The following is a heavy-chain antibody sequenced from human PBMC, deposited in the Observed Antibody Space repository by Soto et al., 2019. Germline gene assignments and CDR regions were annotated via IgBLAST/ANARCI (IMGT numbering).Heavy chain of an antibody. V-gene: IGHV5-51*01. CDR2: IYPGDSDT. J-gene: IGHJ6*02. CDR3: ARQSIPDYNHYGMDV. Sequence: GESLKISCKGSGYSFTNYWIAWVRQMPGKGLEWMGIIYPGDSDTRYSPSFQGQVTISADKSISTAHLQWSSLKASDTAMYYCARQSIPDYNHYGMDVWGQGTTVTVSS. D-gene: IGHD2-21*01. CDR1: GYSFTNYW.